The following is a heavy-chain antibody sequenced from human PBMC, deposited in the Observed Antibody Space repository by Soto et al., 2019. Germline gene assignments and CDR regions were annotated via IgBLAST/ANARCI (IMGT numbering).Heavy chain of an antibody. CDR2: ISSSGSTI. J-gene: IGHJ4*02. D-gene: IGHD3-22*01. V-gene: IGHV3-48*03. CDR1: GFTFSSYE. Sequence: GGSLRLSCAASGFTFSSYEMNWVRQAPGKGLEWVSYISSSGSTIYYADSVKGRFTISRDNAKNSLYLQMNSLRAEDTAVYYCATAYYYDSSGYYQDDYWGQGTLVTVSS. CDR3: ATAYYYDSSGYYQDDY.